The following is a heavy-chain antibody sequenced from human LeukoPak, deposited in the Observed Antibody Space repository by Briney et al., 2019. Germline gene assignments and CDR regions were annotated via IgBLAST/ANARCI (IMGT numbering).Heavy chain of an antibody. CDR3: AKDIAGTHYYDSSGSLDY. V-gene: IGHV3-21*04. J-gene: IGHJ4*02. CDR1: GFTFSSYS. Sequence: PGGSLRLSCAASGFTFSSYSMNWVRQAPGKGLEWVSSISSSSYYIYYADSVKGRFTISRDNAKNSLYLQMNSLRAEDTALYYCAKDIAGTHYYDSSGSLDYWGQGTLVTVSS. CDR2: ISSSSYYI. D-gene: IGHD3-22*01.